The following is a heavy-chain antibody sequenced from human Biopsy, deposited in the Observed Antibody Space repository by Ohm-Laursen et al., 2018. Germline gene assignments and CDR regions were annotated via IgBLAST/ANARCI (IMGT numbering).Heavy chain of an antibody. CDR1: GYTFSSYS. Sequence: SSVKVSCKASGYTFSSYSINWVRQAPGQGLEWLGWISTYNGNTNYAQNLQGRVTMTTDTSTSTAYMELRSLRSDDTAVYYCARGGTLVVVPTAVLHSFDIWGQGTMVTVSS. V-gene: IGHV1-18*01. D-gene: IGHD2-2*01. CDR3: ARGGTLVVVPTAVLHSFDI. J-gene: IGHJ3*02. CDR2: ISTYNGNT.